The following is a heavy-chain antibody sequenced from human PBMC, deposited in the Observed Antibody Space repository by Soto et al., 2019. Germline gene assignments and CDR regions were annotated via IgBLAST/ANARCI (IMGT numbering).Heavy chain of an antibody. CDR1: GYSFTSYW. D-gene: IGHD1-1*01. CDR2: IYPGDSDT. J-gene: IGHJ6*02. Sequence: PGESLKISCKGSGYSFTSYWIGWVRQMPGKGLEWMGIIYPGDSDTRYSPSFQGQVTISADKSISTAYLQWSSLKASDTAMYYCARADNPGNRAGGMDVWGQGTTVTVSS. CDR3: ARADNPGNRAGGMDV. V-gene: IGHV5-51*01.